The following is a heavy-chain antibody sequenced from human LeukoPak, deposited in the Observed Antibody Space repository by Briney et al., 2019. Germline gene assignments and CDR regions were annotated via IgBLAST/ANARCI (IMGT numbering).Heavy chain of an antibody. Sequence: GGSLRLSCAASGFTVSTNHMSWVRQSPGKGLEWVSVTYRGGTPDYGDFVKDRFSSYRDSSKNTLDLQMNSLRAEDTAVYYCARVLGSPSYFDDWGQGTLVTVSP. J-gene: IGHJ4*02. D-gene: IGHD3-16*01. CDR1: GFTVSTNH. V-gene: IGHV3-66*01. CDR2: TYRGGTP. CDR3: ARVLGSPSYFDD.